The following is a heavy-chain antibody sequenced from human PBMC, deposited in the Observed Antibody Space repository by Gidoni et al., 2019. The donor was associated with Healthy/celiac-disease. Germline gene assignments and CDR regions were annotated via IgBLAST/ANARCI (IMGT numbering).Heavy chain of an antibody. Sequence: QVQLQPWGAGLLKPSETLSLPCAVYGGSFSGYYWSWISQPPGTGLVWIGEINQSGSTNYNPYLKSRVTISVDTAKTQFSLKLSSVTAADTAVYYCARGRGGPQWLVLAARRWFDPWGQGTLVTVSS. J-gene: IGHJ5*02. D-gene: IGHD6-19*01. CDR1: GGSFSGYY. CDR2: INQSGST. V-gene: IGHV4-34*01. CDR3: ARGRGGPQWLVLAARRWFDP.